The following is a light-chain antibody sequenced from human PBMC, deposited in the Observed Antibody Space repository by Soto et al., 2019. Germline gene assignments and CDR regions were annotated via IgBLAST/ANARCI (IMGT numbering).Light chain of an antibody. Sequence: QSVLTQPRSVSGSPGQSVTISCTGTSSNVGHYNYVSWYQQHPGKAPKLMLYDVDKRPSGVPDRFSGSKSGNTASLTISGLQAEDEADYYCCSYAGSYVVFGGGTQLTVL. CDR1: SSNVGHYNY. CDR2: DVD. CDR3: CSYAGSYVV. J-gene: IGLJ2*01. V-gene: IGLV2-11*01.